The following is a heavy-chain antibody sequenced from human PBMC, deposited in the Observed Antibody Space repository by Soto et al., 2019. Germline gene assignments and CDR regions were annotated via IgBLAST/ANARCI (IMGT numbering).Heavy chain of an antibody. Sequence: SETLSVTCTVSGGSISSYYWSWILQPPGKGLEWIGYIYYSGSTNYNPSLKSRVTISSDTSKNQFSLKLSSVTAADTAVYYCASTYSADYVPYFDYWGQGTLVTVSS. CDR1: GGSISSYY. CDR3: ASTYSADYVPYFDY. J-gene: IGHJ4*02. CDR2: IYYSGST. D-gene: IGHD4-17*01. V-gene: IGHV4-59*01.